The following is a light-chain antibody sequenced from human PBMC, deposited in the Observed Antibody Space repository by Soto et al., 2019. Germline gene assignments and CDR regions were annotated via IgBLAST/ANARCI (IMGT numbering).Light chain of an antibody. J-gene: IGLJ3*02. V-gene: IGLV2-11*01. Sequence: QSALTQPRSVSGSPGQSVTISCTGTSSDVGGHNYVSWYQQHPGKAPKLMIYDVSKRPSGVPDRFSGSKSGNTASLTISGLQAEDEADYYCCSYAGSYTVFGGGTKVTVL. CDR3: CSYAGSYTV. CDR2: DVS. CDR1: SSDVGGHNY.